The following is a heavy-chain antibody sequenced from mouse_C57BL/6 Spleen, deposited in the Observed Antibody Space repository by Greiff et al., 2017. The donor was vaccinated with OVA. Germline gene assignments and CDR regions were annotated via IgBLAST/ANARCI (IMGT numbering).Heavy chain of an antibody. D-gene: IGHD1-1*01. CDR3: TDGWGLTVRGSNN. V-gene: IGHV14-1*01. J-gene: IGHJ2*01. CDR2: IDPEDGDT. CDR1: GFNIKDYY. Sequence: DVKLQESGAELVRPGASVKLSCTASGFNIKDYYMHWVKQRPEQGLEWIGRIDPEDGDTEYAPKFQGKATMTADTSSNTAYLQLSSLTSEDTAVYYCTDGWGLTVRGSNNWGQGTTLTVSS.